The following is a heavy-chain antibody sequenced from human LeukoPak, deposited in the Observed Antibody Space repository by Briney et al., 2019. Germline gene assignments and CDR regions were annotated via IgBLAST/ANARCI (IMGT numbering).Heavy chain of an antibody. CDR3: AKGSGYYPEGSDY. D-gene: IGHD3-22*01. V-gene: IGHV3-23*01. J-gene: IGHJ4*02. CDR1: GLTFSTYA. Sequence: GGSLRLSCAASGLTFSTYAMTWLRQAPGKGLEWVSGISGSGGSTYYADSVKGRFTISRDNSKNTLYLQMNNLRAEDTAVYYCAKGSGYYPEGSDYWGQGTLVTVSS. CDR2: ISGSGGST.